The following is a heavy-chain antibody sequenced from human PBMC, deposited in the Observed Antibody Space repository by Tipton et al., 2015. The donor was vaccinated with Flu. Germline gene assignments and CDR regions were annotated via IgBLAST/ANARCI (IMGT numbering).Heavy chain of an antibody. CDR2: IYYSGST. D-gene: IGHD2-15*01. Sequence: TLSLNCTVSGGSISSYYWSWIRQPPGKGLEWIGYIYYSGSTNYNPSLKSRVTISVDTSMNQFSLKLSSVTAADTAVYYCARLGVVDYWGQGTLVTVSS. V-gene: IGHV4-59*08. CDR1: GGSISSYY. J-gene: IGHJ4*02. CDR3: ARLGVVDY.